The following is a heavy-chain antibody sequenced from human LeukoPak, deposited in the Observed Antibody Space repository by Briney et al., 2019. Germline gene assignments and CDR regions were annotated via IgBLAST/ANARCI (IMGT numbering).Heavy chain of an antibody. CDR2: INHSGST. CDR3: ASLVVVPAAMDNWFDP. Sequence: SETLSLTCAVYGGSFSGYYWSWIRQPPGKGLEWIGEINHSGSTNYNPSLKSRVTISVDTSKNQFSLKLSSVTAADTAVYYCASLVVVPAAMDNWFDPWGQGTLVTVSS. CDR1: GGSFSGYY. V-gene: IGHV4-34*01. D-gene: IGHD2-2*01. J-gene: IGHJ5*02.